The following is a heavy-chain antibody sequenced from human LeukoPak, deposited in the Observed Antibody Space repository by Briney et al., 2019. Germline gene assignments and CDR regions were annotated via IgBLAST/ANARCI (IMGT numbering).Heavy chain of an antibody. V-gene: IGHV4-59*12. D-gene: IGHD5-24*01. CDR1: GGSISSYY. CDR2: IYYSGST. Sequence: SETLSLTCTVSGGSISSYYWSWIRQPPGKGLEWIGYIYYSGSTNYNPSLKSRVTISVDTSKNQFSLKLSSVTAADTAVYYCARSSYLGGYTFDYWGQGTLVTVSS. J-gene: IGHJ4*02. CDR3: ARSSYLGGYTFDY.